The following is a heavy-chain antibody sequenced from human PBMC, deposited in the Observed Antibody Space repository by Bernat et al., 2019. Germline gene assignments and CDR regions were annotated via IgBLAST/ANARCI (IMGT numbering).Heavy chain of an antibody. CDR1: GFTFSSYA. V-gene: IGHV3-30-3*01. Sequence: QVQLVESGGGVVQPGRSLRLSCAASGFTFSSYAMHWVRQAPGKGLEWVAVISYDGSNKYYADSVKGRFTISRDNSKNTLYLQMNSLRAEDTAVYYCARDVLNYWGQGTLVTVSS. J-gene: IGHJ4*02. CDR2: ISYDGSNK. CDR3: ARDVLNY.